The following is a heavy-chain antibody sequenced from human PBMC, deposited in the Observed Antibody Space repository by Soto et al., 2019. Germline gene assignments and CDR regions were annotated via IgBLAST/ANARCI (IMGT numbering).Heavy chain of an antibody. J-gene: IGHJ4*02. Sequence: QVQLVQSGAEVKTPGASVKVSCKASGYMFTGYSMHWVRQAPGQGLEWMGWINPHSGGTNYAQKFQGRVTMTGDTSISTAYMELSRLRSDDTAVYYCERGRVAARTEFAYWGQGTLVTVSS. V-gene: IGHV1-2*02. D-gene: IGHD6-6*01. CDR3: ERGRVAARTEFAY. CDR1: GYMFTGYS. CDR2: INPHSGGT.